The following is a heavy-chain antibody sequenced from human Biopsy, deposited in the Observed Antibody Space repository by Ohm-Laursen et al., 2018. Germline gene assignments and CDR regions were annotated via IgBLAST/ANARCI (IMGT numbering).Heavy chain of an antibody. CDR2: FAPENGKT. J-gene: IGHJ4*02. CDR3: AADINVWNVNY. CDR1: GYTLNELS. D-gene: IGHD1-1*01. Sequence: GSSVKVSCKVSGYTLNELSMHWVRQVPGKGLEWMGGFAPENGKTVYAQNFQARVSLTEDTSTDTAYMELRSLRSEDTAVYYCAADINVWNVNYWGQGTQVTVFS. V-gene: IGHV1-24*01.